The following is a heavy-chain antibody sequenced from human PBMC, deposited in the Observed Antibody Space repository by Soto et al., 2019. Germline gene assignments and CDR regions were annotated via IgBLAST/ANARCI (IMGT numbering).Heavy chain of an antibody. CDR1: GFTFSSYA. CDR3: ASTRKGSIAAAGSYGMDV. D-gene: IGHD6-13*01. CDR2: ISGSGGST. V-gene: IGHV3-23*01. J-gene: IGHJ6*02. Sequence: EVQLLESGGGLVQPGGSLRLSCAASGFTFSSYAMSWVRQAPGKGLEWVSAISGSGGSTYYADSVKGRFTIPRDNSKNTLYLQMNSLRAEDTAVYYCASTRKGSIAAAGSYGMDVWGQGTTVTVSS.